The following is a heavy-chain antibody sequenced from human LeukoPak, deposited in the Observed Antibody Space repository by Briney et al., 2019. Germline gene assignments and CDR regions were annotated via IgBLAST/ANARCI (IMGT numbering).Heavy chain of an antibody. D-gene: IGHD5-18*01. CDR1: QFTFSDFY. CDR2: ISSSSSYT. Sequence: NPGGSLRLSCTASQFTFSDFYMSWFRQAPGKGLEWVSYISSSSSYTNYADSVKGRFTISRDNAKNSLYLQMNSLRAEDTAIYYCARERYSYDALLRDASDVWGQGTVVSVSS. V-gene: IGHV3-11*05. J-gene: IGHJ3*01. CDR3: ARERYSYDALLRDASDV.